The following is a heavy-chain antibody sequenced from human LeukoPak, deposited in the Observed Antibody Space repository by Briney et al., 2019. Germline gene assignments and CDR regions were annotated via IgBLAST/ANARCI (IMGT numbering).Heavy chain of an antibody. CDR3: ARHWTATVFFDI. J-gene: IGHJ3*02. CDR1: GGSISSYY. Sequence: SETLSLTCTVSGGSISSYYWSWIRQPPGKGLEWIGYIYYSGSTNYNPSLKSRVTISVDTSKKQFSLKLSSVTAADTAVYYCARHWTATVFFDIWGQGTMVTVSS. V-gene: IGHV4-59*08. D-gene: IGHD5-18*01. CDR2: IYYSGST.